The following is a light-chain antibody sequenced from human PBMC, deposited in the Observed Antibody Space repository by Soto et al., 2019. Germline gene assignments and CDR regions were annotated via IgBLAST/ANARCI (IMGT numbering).Light chain of an antibody. Sequence: QSALTQPASVSGSPGQSITISCTGTSSDVGDYNYVSWYQQQPGKAPKLMIYDVSNRPSGVSKRFSGSKSGSTASLTISGPQAEDEADYYCSSYTISTTRVFGSGTKVIVL. CDR3: SSYTISTTRV. CDR1: SSDVGDYNY. V-gene: IGLV2-14*01. CDR2: DVS. J-gene: IGLJ1*01.